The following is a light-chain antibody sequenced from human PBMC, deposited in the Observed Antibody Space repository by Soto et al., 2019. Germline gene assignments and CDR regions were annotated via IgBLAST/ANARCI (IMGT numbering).Light chain of an antibody. J-gene: IGKJ1*01. Sequence: DIQMTQSPSSLSASVGDRVIITCRASQSIRKYLNWYQHKPGKVPTLLIYAASSLQSGVPSRFSGSGSWTEVTLTITSLQHEDVATYYCQQSCDTPPWTFGQGTKVEIK. CDR1: QSIRKY. CDR2: AAS. CDR3: QQSCDTPPWT. V-gene: IGKV1-39*01.